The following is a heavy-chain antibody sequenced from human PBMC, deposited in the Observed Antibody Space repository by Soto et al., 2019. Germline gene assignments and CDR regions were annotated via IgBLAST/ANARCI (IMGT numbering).Heavy chain of an antibody. Sequence: QVQLQQWGAGLLKPSETLSLTCAVYGGSFSGYYWSWIRQPPGKGLEWIGEINHSGSTNYNPSLKSRVTIXVXTXXNQFSLKLSSVTAADTAVYYCARVYSSSWYGAFDIWGKGQWSPSLQ. CDR1: GGSFSGYY. V-gene: IGHV4-34*01. CDR2: INHSGST. CDR3: ARVYSSSWYGAFDI. J-gene: IGHJ3*02. D-gene: IGHD6-13*01.